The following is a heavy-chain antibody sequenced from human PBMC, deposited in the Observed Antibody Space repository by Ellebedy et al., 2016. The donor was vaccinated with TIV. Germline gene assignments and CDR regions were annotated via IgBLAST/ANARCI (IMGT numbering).Heavy chain of an antibody. Sequence: GGSLRLSCVASGFTFSRHSMAWVRQAPGKGLEWVSDISGDGSRAEYADFVKGRFHISRDNSKNTLYLQMNRLRAEDTALYHCAKDQTPADEIYYFDYWGQGTLVTVSS. V-gene: IGHV3-23*01. CDR3: AKDQTPADEIYYFDY. J-gene: IGHJ4*02. D-gene: IGHD6-13*01. CDR2: ISGDGSRA. CDR1: GFTFSRHS.